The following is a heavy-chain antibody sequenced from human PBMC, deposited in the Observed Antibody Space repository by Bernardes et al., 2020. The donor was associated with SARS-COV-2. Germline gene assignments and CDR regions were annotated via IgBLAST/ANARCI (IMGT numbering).Heavy chain of an antibody. CDR3: AKVWAVANYFDY. Sequence: GGSLRLSCAASGFTFSSYAMSWVRQAPGKGLEWVSIISDSGGRTFYADSVKGRFTISRDNSKNTLYLQMNSLRAEDTAVYYCAKVWAVANYFDYWGQGTLVTVSS. D-gene: IGHD6-19*01. V-gene: IGHV3-23*01. J-gene: IGHJ4*02. CDR1: GFTFSSYA. CDR2: ISDSGGRT.